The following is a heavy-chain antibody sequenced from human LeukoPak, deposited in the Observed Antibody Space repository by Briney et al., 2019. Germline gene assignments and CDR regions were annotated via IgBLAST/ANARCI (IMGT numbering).Heavy chain of an antibody. D-gene: IGHD7-27*01. CDR3: ARDTINWAFFDY. CDR1: GFTFSSYA. J-gene: IGHJ4*02. V-gene: IGHV3-30-3*01. CDR2: ISYDGSNK. Sequence: PGGSLRLSCAASGFTFSSYAMHWVRQAPGKGLEWVAVISYDGSNKYYADSVKGRFTISRDNSKNSLYLQMNSLRAEDTAVYYCARDTINWAFFDYWGQGTLVTVPS.